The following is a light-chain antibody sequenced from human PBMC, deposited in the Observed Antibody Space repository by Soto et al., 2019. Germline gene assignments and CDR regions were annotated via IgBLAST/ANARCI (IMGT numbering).Light chain of an antibody. J-gene: IGLJ2*01. Sequence: QSALTQPASVSGSPGQSITISCTGTSSDVGGYNYVSWYQQHPGEAPKLMIYDVTNRPSGVSNRFSGYKSGNTASLTISGLQAEDEADYYCSSSTSSTTRVVFGGGTKLTVL. CDR3: SSSTSSTTRVV. CDR2: DVT. V-gene: IGLV2-14*03. CDR1: SSDVGGYNY.